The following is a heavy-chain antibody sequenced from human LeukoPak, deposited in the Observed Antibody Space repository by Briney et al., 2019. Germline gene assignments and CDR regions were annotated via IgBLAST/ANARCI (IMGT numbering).Heavy chain of an antibody. Sequence: PSETLSLTCTVSGGSNSSGDYYWSWIRQPPGKGLEWIGYIYYSGSTYYNPSLKSRVTISVDTSKNQFSLKLSSVTAADTAVYYCARVSGYSYGGNDYWGQGTLVSVPS. CDR2: IYYSGST. CDR1: GGSNSSGDYY. J-gene: IGHJ4*02. V-gene: IGHV4-30-4*08. D-gene: IGHD5-18*01. CDR3: ARVSGYSYGGNDY.